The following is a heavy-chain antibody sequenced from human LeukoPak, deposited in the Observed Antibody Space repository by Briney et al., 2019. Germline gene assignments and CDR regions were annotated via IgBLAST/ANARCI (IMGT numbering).Heavy chain of an antibody. J-gene: IGHJ6*02. CDR2: ISYDGSNK. CDR3: ARDRGYCSGGSCYPGVMDV. CDR1: GFTFSSYA. D-gene: IGHD2-15*01. Sequence: GGSLRLSCAASGFTFSSYAMHWVRQAPGKGLEWVAVISYDGSNKYCADSVKGRFTISRDNSKYTLYLQMNSLRAEDTAVYYCARDRGYCSGGSCYPGVMDVWGQGTTVTVSS. V-gene: IGHV3-30-3*01.